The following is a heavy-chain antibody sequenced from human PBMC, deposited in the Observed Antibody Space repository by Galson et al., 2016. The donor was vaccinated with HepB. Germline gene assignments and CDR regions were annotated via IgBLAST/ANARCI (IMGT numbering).Heavy chain of an antibody. D-gene: IGHD2-15*01. CDR1: GFTFSSYG. CDR3: ARVGSLYCSGGSCYGPHYGMDV. CDR2: IWYDGSNK. V-gene: IGHV3-33*01. Sequence: SLRLSCAASGFTFSSYGMHWVRQAPGKGLEWEAVIWYDGSNKYYADSVKGRFTISRDNSKNTLYLQMNSLRAEDTAVYYCARVGSLYCSGGSCYGPHYGMDVWGKGTTVTVSS. J-gene: IGHJ6*04.